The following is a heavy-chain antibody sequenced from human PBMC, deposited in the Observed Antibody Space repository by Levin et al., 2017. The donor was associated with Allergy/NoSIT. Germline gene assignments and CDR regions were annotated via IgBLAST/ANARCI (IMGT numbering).Heavy chain of an antibody. Sequence: GGSLRLSCTTSGFTFGDFAMTWFRQAPGKGLEWVGFIRSQPYGGTPDYAASVKGRFSISRDDSKGVAYLHMDSLKTEDTAIYFCSRGGVAGYYFDYWGQGTLVTVSS. D-gene: IGHD6-19*01. V-gene: IGHV3-49*03. CDR2: IRSQPYGGTP. CDR1: GFTFGDFA. CDR3: SRGGVAGYYFDY. J-gene: IGHJ4*02.